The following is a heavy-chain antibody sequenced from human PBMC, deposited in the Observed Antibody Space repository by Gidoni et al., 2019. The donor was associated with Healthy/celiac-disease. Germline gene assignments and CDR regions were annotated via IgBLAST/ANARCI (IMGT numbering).Heavy chain of an antibody. V-gene: IGHV3-11*06. D-gene: IGHD3-3*01. J-gene: IGHJ4*02. Sequence: QVQLVESGGGLVKPGGSLRLSCAASGFTFSYYYMSWIRQAPGKGLEWVSYISSSSSYTNYADSVKGRFTISRDNAKNSLYLQMNSLRAEDTAVYYCARGPGYDFWSGPPTHWGQGTLVTVSS. CDR1: GFTFSYYY. CDR2: ISSSSSYT. CDR3: ARGPGYDFWSGPPTH.